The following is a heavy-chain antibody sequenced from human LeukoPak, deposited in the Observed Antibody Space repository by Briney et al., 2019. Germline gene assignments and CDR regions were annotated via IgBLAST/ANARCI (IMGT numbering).Heavy chain of an antibody. CDR1: GGTFSSYA. CDR3: ARDSIGYSSSSDY. Sequence: GASVKVSCKASGGTFSSYAISWVRQAPGQGLEWMGWISAYNGNTNYAQKLQGRVTMTTDTSTSTAYMELRSLRSDDTAVYYCARDSIGYSSSSDYWGQGTLVTVSS. D-gene: IGHD6-13*01. V-gene: IGHV1-18*01. J-gene: IGHJ4*02. CDR2: ISAYNGNT.